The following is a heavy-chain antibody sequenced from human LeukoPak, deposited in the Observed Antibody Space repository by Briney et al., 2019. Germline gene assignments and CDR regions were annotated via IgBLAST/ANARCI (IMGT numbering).Heavy chain of an antibody. CDR1: GGSISSYY. V-gene: IGHV4-59*08. CDR3: ARSPKRSVTTNSPAVHFDY. J-gene: IGHJ4*02. D-gene: IGHD4-17*01. Sequence: SETLSLTCTVSGGSISSYYWSWIRQPPGKGLEWIGYIYYSGSTNYNPSLKSRVTISVDTSKNQFSLKLSSVTAADTAVYYCARSPKRSVTTNSPAVHFDYWGQGTLVTVSS. CDR2: IYYSGST.